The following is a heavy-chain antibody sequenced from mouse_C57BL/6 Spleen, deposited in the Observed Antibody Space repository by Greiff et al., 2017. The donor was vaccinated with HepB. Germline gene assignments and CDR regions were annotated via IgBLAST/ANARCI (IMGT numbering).Heavy chain of an antibody. Sequence: DVQLQESGPGLVKPSQSLSLTCSVTGYSITSGYYWNWIRQFPGNKLEWMGYISYDGSNNYNPSLKNRISITRDTSKNQFFLKLNSVTTEDTATYYCAREYYDYVLLPMDYWGQGTSVTVSS. CDR1: GYSITSGYY. CDR3: AREYYDYVLLPMDY. J-gene: IGHJ4*01. D-gene: IGHD2-4*01. V-gene: IGHV3-6*01. CDR2: ISYDGSN.